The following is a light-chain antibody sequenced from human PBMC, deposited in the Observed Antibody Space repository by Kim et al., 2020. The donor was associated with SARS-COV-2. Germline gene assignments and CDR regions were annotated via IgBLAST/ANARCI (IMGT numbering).Light chain of an antibody. J-gene: IGKJ1*01. CDR2: AAS. CDR3: QQYYSFPQT. CDR1: QGISNY. V-gene: IGKV1D-8*01. Sequence: ASTGDRVTISCRMSQGISNYLAWYQQKPGKAPELLIYAASTLQSGVPSRFSGSGSGTDFTLTISCLQSEDFATYYCQQYYSFPQTFGQGTKVDIK.